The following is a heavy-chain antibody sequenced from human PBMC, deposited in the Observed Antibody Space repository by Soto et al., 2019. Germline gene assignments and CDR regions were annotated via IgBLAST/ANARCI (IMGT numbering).Heavy chain of an antibody. CDR1: GFTFDDYA. CDR3: AASRAYDSSDYSGFHSGMDV. J-gene: IGHJ6*02. Sequence: EVQLVESGGGLVQPGRSLRLSCAASGFTFDDYAMHWVRQVPGKGLQWVSGLSWNGVTIGYAASVKGRFTISRDNAKKSLYLQMNGVRPDDTALYYCAASRAYDSSDYSGFHSGMDVWGLGTTVTVS. V-gene: IGHV3-9*01. CDR2: LSWNGVTI. D-gene: IGHD3-22*01.